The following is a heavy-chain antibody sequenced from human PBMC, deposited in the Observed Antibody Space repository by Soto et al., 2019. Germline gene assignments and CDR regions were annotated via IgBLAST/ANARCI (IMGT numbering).Heavy chain of an antibody. Sequence: PSETLSLTCTVSGGSISSGGYYWSWIRQHPGKGLEWIGYIYYSGSTYYNPSLKSRVTISVDTSKNQFSLKLSSVTAADTAVYYCARVGGFGTTTIDYWGQGTLVTVPS. CDR3: ARVGGFGTTTIDY. J-gene: IGHJ4*02. CDR1: GGSISSGGYY. D-gene: IGHD3-10*01. CDR2: IYYSGST. V-gene: IGHV4-30-4*08.